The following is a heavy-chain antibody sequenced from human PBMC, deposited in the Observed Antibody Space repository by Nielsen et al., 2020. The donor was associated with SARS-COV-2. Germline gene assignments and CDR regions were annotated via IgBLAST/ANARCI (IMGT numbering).Heavy chain of an antibody. Sequence: GESLKISCAASGFTFSSFGMSWVRQAPGRGLEWVSSISSSSKYIYYADSVKGRFTVSRDNAKNSLYLQMNTLRSEDTALYYCTRGFYSQSDCWGQGTLVTVSS. D-gene: IGHD2-15*01. CDR2: ISSSSKYI. J-gene: IGHJ4*02. CDR1: GFTFSSFG. CDR3: TRGFYSQSDC. V-gene: IGHV3-21*01.